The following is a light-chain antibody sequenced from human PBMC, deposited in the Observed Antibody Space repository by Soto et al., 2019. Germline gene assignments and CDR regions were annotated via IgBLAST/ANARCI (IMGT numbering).Light chain of an antibody. CDR1: QTVSNSF. J-gene: IGKJ1*01. CDR3: QEYGTSRT. CDR2: ATA. Sequence: IVLTQSPGTRSLSPGETATLSCRASQTVSNSFLGWYQQRPGQPPRLLMIATAKTAPGVPDRFSGSGSGTDFTLTMSRLEPEDFAVYYCQEYGTSRTFGQGTKVEVK. V-gene: IGKV3-20*01.